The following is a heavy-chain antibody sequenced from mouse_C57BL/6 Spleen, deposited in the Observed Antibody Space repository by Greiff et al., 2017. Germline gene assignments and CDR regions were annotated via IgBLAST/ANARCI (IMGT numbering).Heavy chain of an antibody. D-gene: IGHD4-1*01. J-gene: IGHJ3*01. V-gene: IGHV5-9-1*02. CDR2: ISSGGDNI. CDR1: GFTFSSYA. CDR3: TRDRLGPFAY. Sequence: EVKLEESGEGLVKPGGSLKLSCAASGFTFSSYAMSWVRQTPEKRLEWVAYISSGGDNIYYADTVKGRFTISRDNARNTLYLQMSSLKSDDTAMYYCTRDRLGPFAYWGQGTLVTVSA.